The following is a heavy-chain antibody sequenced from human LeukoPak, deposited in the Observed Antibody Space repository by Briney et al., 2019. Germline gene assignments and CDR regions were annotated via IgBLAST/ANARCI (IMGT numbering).Heavy chain of an antibody. J-gene: IGHJ3*02. Sequence: GGSLRLSCAASGFTFSSYEMNWVRQAPRKGREWVSYISISGSTIYNADSVKGRFTISRDNAKNSLYLQMDSLRAEDTAVYYCVRGGGSCCPFNAFDIWGQGTMVTVSS. CDR3: VRGGGSCCPFNAFDI. CDR1: GFTFSSYE. V-gene: IGHV3-48*03. CDR2: ISISGSTI. D-gene: IGHD2-15*01.